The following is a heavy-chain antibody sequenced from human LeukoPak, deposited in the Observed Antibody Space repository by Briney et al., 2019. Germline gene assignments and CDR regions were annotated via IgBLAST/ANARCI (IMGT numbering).Heavy chain of an antibody. V-gene: IGHV4-59*01. Sequence: SETLSLTCTVSGGSISSYYWSWIPQPPGKGLEGSGYIYYSGSTNYNPSLKSRVTISVDTSKNQFSLKLSSVTAEDTAVYYCARDGSPPHYYYYMDVWGKGTTVTISS. J-gene: IGHJ6*03. CDR3: ARDGSPPHYYYYMDV. CDR2: IYYSGST. D-gene: IGHD1-26*01. CDR1: GGSISSYY.